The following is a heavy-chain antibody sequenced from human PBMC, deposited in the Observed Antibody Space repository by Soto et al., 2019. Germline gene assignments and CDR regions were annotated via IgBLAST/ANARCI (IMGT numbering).Heavy chain of an antibody. CDR1: GFTFSSYA. CDR3: ARVPSSSGRAHFDY. CDR2: ISYDGSNK. D-gene: IGHD2-15*01. V-gene: IGHV3-30-3*01. Sequence: QVQLVESGGGVVQPGRSLRLSCAASGFTFSSYAMHWVRQAPGKGLEWVAVISYDGSNKYYADSVKGRFTISRDNSKNTVYLQMNSLIAEDTAVYYCARVPSSSGRAHFDYWGQGTLVTVSS. J-gene: IGHJ4*02.